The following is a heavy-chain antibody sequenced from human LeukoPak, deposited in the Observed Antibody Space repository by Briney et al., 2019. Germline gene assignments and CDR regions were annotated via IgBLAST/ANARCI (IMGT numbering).Heavy chain of an antibody. CDR2: MNPNNGNT. V-gene: IGHV1-8*01. D-gene: IGHD2/OR15-2a*01. Sequence: ASVKVSCKASGHTFTSYDINWVRQATGQGLEWMGWMNPNNGNTGYAQKFQGRVTMTRNTSISTAYMGLSSLRSEDTAVYYCARGRRELKYGPDYWGQGTVVTVSS. CDR3: ARGRRELKYGPDY. CDR1: GHTFTSYD. J-gene: IGHJ4*02.